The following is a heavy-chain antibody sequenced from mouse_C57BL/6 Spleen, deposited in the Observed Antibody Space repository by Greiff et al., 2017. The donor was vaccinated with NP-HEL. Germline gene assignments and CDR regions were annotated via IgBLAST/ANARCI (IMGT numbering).Heavy chain of an antibody. D-gene: IGHD2-3*01. Sequence: EVNVVESGGGLVKPGGSLKLSCAASGFTFSDYGMHWVRQAPEKGLEWVAYISSGSSTIYYADTVKGRFTIPRDNAKNTLFLQMTSRRSEDTAMYYCATGGWLLQGNYFDYWGQGTTLTVSS. J-gene: IGHJ2*01. V-gene: IGHV5-17*01. CDR3: ATGGWLLQGNYFDY. CDR1: GFTFSDYG. CDR2: ISSGSSTI.